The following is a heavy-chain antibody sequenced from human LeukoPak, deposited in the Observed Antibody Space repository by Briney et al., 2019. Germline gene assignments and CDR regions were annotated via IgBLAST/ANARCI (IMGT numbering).Heavy chain of an antibody. CDR2: IYYSGSA. CDR3: ARGYSSGWYYCYY. J-gene: IGHJ4*02. CDR1: GGSMSRSSDF. D-gene: IGHD6-19*01. Sequence: SETLSLTCTVSGGSMSRSSDFWGWIRQPPGKGLEWIGNIYYSGSAYYNPPLKSRVTISVDTSKNQFSLKLSSVTAADTAVYYCARGYSSGWYYCYYWGQGTPVTVSS. V-gene: IGHV4-39*01.